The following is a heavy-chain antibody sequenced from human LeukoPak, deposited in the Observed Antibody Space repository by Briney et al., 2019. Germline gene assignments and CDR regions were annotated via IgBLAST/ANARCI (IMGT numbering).Heavy chain of an antibody. CDR1: GGSFSGYY. V-gene: IGHV4-34*01. Sequence: SETLSLTCAVYGGSFSGYYWSWIRQPPGKGLEWIGEINHSGSTNYNPSLKSRVTISVDTSKNQFSLKLSSVTAADTAVYYCARDPHGYCSGGSCFVGWFYPWGQGTLVTVST. D-gene: IGHD2-15*01. J-gene: IGHJ5*02. CDR3: ARDPHGYCSGGSCFVGWFYP. CDR2: INHSGST.